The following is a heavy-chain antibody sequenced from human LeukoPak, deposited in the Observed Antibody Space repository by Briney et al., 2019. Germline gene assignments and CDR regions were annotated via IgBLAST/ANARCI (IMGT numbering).Heavy chain of an antibody. V-gene: IGHV3-23*01. CDR2: ISLDGETT. Sequence: GGSLRLSCAVSGFSVGSSGMSWVRQAPGKGLEWISAISLDGETTYYADSVKGRFFISRDSSRNTLYLQLSSLRVEGTAVYYCAQGYLSGWYPNWGQGSLVSVSS. J-gene: IGHJ4*02. D-gene: IGHD6-19*01. CDR1: GFSVGSSG. CDR3: AQGYLSGWYPN.